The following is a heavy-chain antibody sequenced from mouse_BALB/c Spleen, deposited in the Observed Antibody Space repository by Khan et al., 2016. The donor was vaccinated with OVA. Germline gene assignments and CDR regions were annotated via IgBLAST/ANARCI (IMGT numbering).Heavy chain of an antibody. CDR2: ISYSGNT. Sequence: EVELVVSGPGLVKPSQSLSLTCTVTAYSITSDYAWNWIRQFPGNKLEWMGFISYSGNTKYNPSPKSRFSITRDTSKNQFFLHLNSVTIEDTATYYCARVYGGDFDYWGQGTTLTVSS. D-gene: IGHD1-1*01. V-gene: IGHV3-2*02. CDR3: ARVYGGDFDY. J-gene: IGHJ2*01. CDR1: AYSITSDYA.